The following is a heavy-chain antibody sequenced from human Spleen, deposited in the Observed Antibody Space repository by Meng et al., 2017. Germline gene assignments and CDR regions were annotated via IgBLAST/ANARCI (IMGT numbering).Heavy chain of an antibody. CDR3: ARTRNYCEYAFDI. J-gene: IGHJ3*02. Sequence: SLKISCVASGFSFTDAWMSWVRQAPGKGLEWVSRISWNSGSVAYADSVKGRFTISRDNAKSSLYLQMHSLRAEDMAVYYCARTRNYCEYAFDIWGQGTMVTVSS. CDR2: ISWNSGSV. D-gene: IGHD1-7*01. CDR1: GFSFTDAW. V-gene: IGHV3-9*03.